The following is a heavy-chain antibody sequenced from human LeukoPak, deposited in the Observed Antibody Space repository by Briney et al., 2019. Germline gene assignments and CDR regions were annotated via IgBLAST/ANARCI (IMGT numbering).Heavy chain of an antibody. D-gene: IGHD3-22*01. V-gene: IGHV1-18*01. CDR2: ISAYNGNT. CDR1: GYTFTSYG. Sequence: ASVKVSCKASGYTFTSYGISWVRQAPGQGLEWMGWISAYNGNTNYAQNLQGRVTMTTDTSTSTAYMELRSLRSDDTAVYYCARDHQPGEYYDSSGYARNYYYYMDVWGKGTTVTISS. CDR3: ARDHQPGEYYDSSGYARNYYYYMDV. J-gene: IGHJ6*03.